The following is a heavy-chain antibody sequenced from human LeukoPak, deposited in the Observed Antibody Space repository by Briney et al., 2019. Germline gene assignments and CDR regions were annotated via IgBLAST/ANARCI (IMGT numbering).Heavy chain of an antibody. CDR1: GYTFTAYF. Sequence: ASVKVSCKASGYTFTAYFMHWVRQAPGQGLEWMGRINPNSGGTNYAQKFQGRVTMTRDTSITTAYMDLSRLTYDDTAVYYCARVGDYGLYFQHWGQGTLVTVSS. D-gene: IGHD4-17*01. CDR3: ARVGDYGLYFQH. V-gene: IGHV1-2*06. CDR2: INPNSGGT. J-gene: IGHJ1*01.